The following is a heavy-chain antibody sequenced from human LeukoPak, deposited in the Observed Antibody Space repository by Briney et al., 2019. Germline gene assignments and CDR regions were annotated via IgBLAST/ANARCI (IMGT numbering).Heavy chain of an antibody. CDR3: ARGEPTRPAPFDF. D-gene: IGHD6-6*01. J-gene: IGHJ4*02. CDR1: GFTFTNYA. Sequence: PGGSLRLSCAASGFTFTNYAMSWVRQAPGKGLEWVSSISNIGGGTYYADSVKSRFTISRDNSKNTLYLQMNSLRAEDTAVYYCARGEPTRPAPFDFWGQGTLVTVSS. CDR2: ISNIGGGT. V-gene: IGHV3-23*01.